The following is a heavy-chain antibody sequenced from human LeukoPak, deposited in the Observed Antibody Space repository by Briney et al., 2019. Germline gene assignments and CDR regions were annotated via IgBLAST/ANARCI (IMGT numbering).Heavy chain of an antibody. V-gene: IGHV3-48*04. CDR2: ISSSSSTI. J-gene: IGHJ3*02. CDR3: ARDGTYYYDSSGYYGAFDI. Sequence: PGGSLRLSCAASGFTFSSYSMNWVRQAPGKGLEWVSYISSSSSTIYYADSVKGRFTISRDNAKNSLYLQMYSLRAEDTAVYYCARDGTYYYDSSGYYGAFDIWGQGTMVTVSS. D-gene: IGHD3-22*01. CDR1: GFTFSSYS.